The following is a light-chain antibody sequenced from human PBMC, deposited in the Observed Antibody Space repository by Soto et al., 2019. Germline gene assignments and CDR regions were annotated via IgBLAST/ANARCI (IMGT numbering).Light chain of an antibody. CDR3: QKYDNAPLT. J-gene: IGKJ4*01. CDR2: AAS. V-gene: IGKV1-27*01. CDR1: QDISNY. Sequence: DIQVTQSPSSLSASVGDRVTITCRASQDISNYLAWYQQKPWKVPELLIYAASALISGVPSRFSGSGWRTDFTLTISRLQPEDAATYYCQKYDNAPLTFGGGTKVEIK.